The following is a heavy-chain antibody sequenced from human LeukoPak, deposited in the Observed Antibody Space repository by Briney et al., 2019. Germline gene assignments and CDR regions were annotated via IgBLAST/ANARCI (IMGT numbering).Heavy chain of an antibody. J-gene: IGHJ6*04. Sequence: GGSLRLSCTASGFTFGDYAMSWFRQAPGKGLEWVSYISSSGSTIYYADSVKGRFTISRDNAKNSLYLQMNSLRAEDTAVYYCARDSPPNDFWSGYSLDVWGKGTTVTVSS. CDR1: GFTFGDYA. D-gene: IGHD3-3*01. V-gene: IGHV3-11*04. CDR3: ARDSPPNDFWSGYSLDV. CDR2: ISSSGSTI.